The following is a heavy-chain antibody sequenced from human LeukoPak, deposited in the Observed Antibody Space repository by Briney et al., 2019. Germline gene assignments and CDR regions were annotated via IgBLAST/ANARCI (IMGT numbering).Heavy chain of an antibody. CDR3: ARGGNGWYFDL. J-gene: IGHJ2*01. CDR1: GASLRGSY. D-gene: IGHD1-14*01. V-gene: IGHV4-34*01. CDR2: IDHSGST. Sequence: SETLSLTCAVQGASLRGSYWNWIRQPPGKGLQWIGQIDHSGSTNSIPSLKSRVTISLDTSQSQVSLKVNSVTAADTAVYFCARGGNGWYFDLWGRGALVTVSS.